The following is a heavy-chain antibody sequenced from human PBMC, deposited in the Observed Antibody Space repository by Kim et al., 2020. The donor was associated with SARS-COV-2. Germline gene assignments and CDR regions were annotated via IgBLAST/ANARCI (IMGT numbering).Heavy chain of an antibody. D-gene: IGHD3-22*01. CDR1: GFTFSNAW. CDR2: IKSKTDGGTT. V-gene: IGHV3-15*01. J-gene: IGHJ3*02. CDR3: TTVHRGVVVITLGAFDI. Sequence: GGSLRLSCAASGFTFSNAWMSWVRQAPGKGLEWVGRIKSKTDGGTTDYAAPVKGRFTISRDDSKNTLYLQMNSLKTEDTAVYYCTTVHRGVVVITLGAFDIWGQGTMVTVSS.